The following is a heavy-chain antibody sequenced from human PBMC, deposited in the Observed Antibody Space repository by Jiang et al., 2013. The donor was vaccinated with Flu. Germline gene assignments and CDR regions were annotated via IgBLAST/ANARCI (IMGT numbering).Heavy chain of an antibody. J-gene: IGHJ6*02. CDR3: AVDVFYSDKSDTWTVYGMDV. CDR2: INPYSGVT. D-gene: IGHD3-22*01. V-gene: IGHV1-2*06. CDR1: GYTFSGYH. Sequence: QLVESGAEVKKPGASVKVSCKASGYTFSGYHMHWVRQAPGQGLEWMGRINPYSGVTQFSQKFQGRVTMSRDTSITTAYMELSSLRSDDTAVYFCAVDVFYSDKSDTWTVYGMDVWGQGTTVTVSS.